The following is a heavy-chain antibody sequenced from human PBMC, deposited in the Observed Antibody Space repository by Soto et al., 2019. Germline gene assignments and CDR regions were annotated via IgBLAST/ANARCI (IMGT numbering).Heavy chain of an antibody. CDR3: ARVGDYYASNNYSLDALDI. V-gene: IGHV3-72*01. CDR2: ARNKAKSYTT. CDR1: EFTFSDHY. Sequence: EVQLVESGGGLVQPGGSLRLSCAASEFTFSDHYIDWVRQAPGKGLEWVGRARNKAKSYTTAYAASVKDRFTISRDDSKKSVYMQMNSLKTEDSAVYYCARVGDYYASNNYSLDALDIWGQGTMVTVSS. D-gene: IGHD3-22*01. J-gene: IGHJ3*02.